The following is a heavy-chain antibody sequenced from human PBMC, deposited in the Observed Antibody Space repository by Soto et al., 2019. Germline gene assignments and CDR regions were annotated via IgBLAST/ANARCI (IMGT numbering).Heavy chain of an antibody. J-gene: IGHJ5*02. V-gene: IGHV4-59*01. Sequence: PSETLSLTCTVSGGSINSYYWSWIRQPPGKGLEWIGYIYYSGSTNYNPSLKSRVTISVDTSKNQFSLKLSSVTAADTAVYYCARAGSSTSWGINWFDPWGQGTLVTVSS. CDR2: IYYSGST. CDR3: ARAGSSTSWGINWFDP. D-gene: IGHD2-2*01. CDR1: GGSINSYY.